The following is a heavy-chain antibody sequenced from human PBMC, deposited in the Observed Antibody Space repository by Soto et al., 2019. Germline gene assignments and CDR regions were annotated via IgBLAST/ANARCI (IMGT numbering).Heavy chain of an antibody. V-gene: IGHV4-31*03. J-gene: IGHJ4*02. Sequence: QVQLQESGPGLVKPSQTLSLTCTVSGGSISSGGYYWSWIRQHPGKGLEWIAYIYYSGSTYYNPSRQSRVITSVDTSKKQFSLRLSAVTAADTAVYYCARGGRFCSSTSCYPEPFDYWGQGTLVTVSS. CDR2: IYYSGST. CDR1: GGSISSGGYY. CDR3: ARGGRFCSSTSCYPEPFDY. D-gene: IGHD2-2*01.